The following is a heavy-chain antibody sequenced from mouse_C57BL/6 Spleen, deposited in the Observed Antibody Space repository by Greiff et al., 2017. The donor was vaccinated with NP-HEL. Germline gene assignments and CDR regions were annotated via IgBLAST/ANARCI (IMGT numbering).Heavy chain of an antibody. CDR1: GYTFTGYW. D-gene: IGHD1-1*01. V-gene: IGHV1-9*01. Sequence: QVQLKQSGAELMKPGASVKLSCKATGYTFTGYWIEWVKQRPGHGLEWIGEILPGSGSTNYNEKFKGKATFTADTSSNTAYMQLSSLTTEDSAIYYCARDRKFITTVVATRYFDVWGTGTTVTVSS. CDR2: ILPGSGST. CDR3: ARDRKFITTVVATRYFDV. J-gene: IGHJ1*03.